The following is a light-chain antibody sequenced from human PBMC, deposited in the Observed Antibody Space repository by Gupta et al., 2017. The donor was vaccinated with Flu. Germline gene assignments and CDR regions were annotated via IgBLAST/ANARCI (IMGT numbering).Light chain of an antibody. J-gene: IGLJ1*01. CDR2: CDT. Sequence: SSVLTQPPSVSVAPGPTARITCGKNTIGSLSVHWYHQRPAPAPGLFVYCDTHRPSGIPERFSGSNSGTTATLTTSRVEAGDEADYYCQVWDTNTDHYVFGTGIKLTVL. CDR3: QVWDTNTDHYV. CDR1: TIGSLS. V-gene: IGLV3-21*02.